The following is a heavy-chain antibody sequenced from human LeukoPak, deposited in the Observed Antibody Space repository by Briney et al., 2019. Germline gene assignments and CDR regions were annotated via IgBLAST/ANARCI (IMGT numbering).Heavy chain of an antibody. CDR2: ISWNSGSI. J-gene: IGHJ3*02. Sequence: PGGSLRLSCAASGFTFDDYAMHWVRQAPGEGPEWVSGISWNSGSIGYADSVKGRFTISGDNAKNSLYLQMNSLRAEDMALYYCAKSESSGWPIDAFDIWGQGTMVTVSS. CDR1: GFTFDDYA. D-gene: IGHD6-19*01. V-gene: IGHV3-9*03. CDR3: AKSESSGWPIDAFDI.